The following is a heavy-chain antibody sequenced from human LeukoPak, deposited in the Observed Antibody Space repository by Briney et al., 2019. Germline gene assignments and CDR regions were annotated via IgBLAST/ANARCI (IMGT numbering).Heavy chain of an antibody. Sequence: AGGSLRLSCAASGFTFTNSWMAWVRQAPGKGLEGVANIKQDGSTKHYVDSLKRRFTISRDNPKNSLYLQMNSLRADDTAVYYCARDTDGSLDYWGKGILVTVAS. CDR1: GFTFTNSW. V-gene: IGHV3-7*01. D-gene: IGHD1-26*01. J-gene: IGHJ4*02. CDR2: IKQDGSTK. CDR3: ARDTDGSLDY.